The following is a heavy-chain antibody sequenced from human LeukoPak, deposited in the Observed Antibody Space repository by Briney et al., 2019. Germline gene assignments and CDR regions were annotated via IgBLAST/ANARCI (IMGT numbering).Heavy chain of an antibody. D-gene: IGHD4/OR15-4a*01. Sequence: GGSLRLSCAASGFTFSSYAMSWVRQAPGKGLEWVSAISGTGASTYYADSVKGRFTISRDNSKNTLYLHMNSLRVEDTATYFCARALNRHIGAFEYWGQGALVTVSS. CDR1: GFTFSSYA. CDR2: ISGTGAST. CDR3: ARALNRHIGAFEY. V-gene: IGHV3-23*01. J-gene: IGHJ4*02.